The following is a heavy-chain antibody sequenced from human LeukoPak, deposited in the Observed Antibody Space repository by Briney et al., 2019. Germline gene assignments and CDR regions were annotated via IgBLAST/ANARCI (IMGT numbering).Heavy chain of an antibody. CDR2: IIPIFGTA. CDR3: ARALRYYYDSSGYYAG. J-gene: IGHJ4*02. D-gene: IGHD3-22*01. V-gene: IGHV1-69*06. CDR1: GGTFSSYA. Sequence: GASVKVSRKASGGTFSSYAISWVRQAPGQGLEWMGGIIPIFGTANYAQKFQGRVTITADKSTSTAYMELSSLRSEDTAVYYCARALRYYYDSSGYYAGWGQGTLVTVSS.